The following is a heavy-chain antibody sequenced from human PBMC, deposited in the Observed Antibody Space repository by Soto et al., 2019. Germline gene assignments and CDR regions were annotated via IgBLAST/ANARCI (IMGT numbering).Heavy chain of an antibody. CDR3: ARAYGGFDNGLDV. D-gene: IGHD5-12*01. V-gene: IGHV4-61*01. CDR1: GGSVSSGSYY. CDR2: IYYSGST. J-gene: IGHJ6*02. Sequence: SETLSLTCTVSGGSVSSGSYYWSWLRQPPGKGLEWIGYIYYSGSTNYNPSLKSRVTISVDMSKNQFSLKLSSVIAADTAVYYCARAYGGFDNGLDVWSQGTAVTVSS.